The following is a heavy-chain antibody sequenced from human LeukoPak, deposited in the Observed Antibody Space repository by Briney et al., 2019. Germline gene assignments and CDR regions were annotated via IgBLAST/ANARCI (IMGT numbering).Heavy chain of an antibody. J-gene: IGHJ4*02. CDR1: GFTVSDDY. Sequence: GGSLRLSCAASGFTVSDDYMSWVRQAPGKGLEWISIIYSGDKTYYVDSVKGRFTISRDNSKNTVYLQMNSLRAEDTAVYYCAKDKRGSYLDWGQGTLVTVSS. V-gene: IGHV3-66*01. CDR2: IYSGDKT. CDR3: AKDKRGSYLD. D-gene: IGHD1-26*01.